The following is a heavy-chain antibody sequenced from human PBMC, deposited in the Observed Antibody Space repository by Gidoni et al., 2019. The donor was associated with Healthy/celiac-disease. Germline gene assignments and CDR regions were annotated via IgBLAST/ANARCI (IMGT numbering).Heavy chain of an antibody. D-gene: IGHD3-22*01. V-gene: IGHV4-38-2*02. CDR1: GYSLSSGYY. J-gene: IGHJ3*02. CDR2: IYHSGST. Sequence: QVQLQESGPGLVNPSETLSLTCTVSGYSLSSGYYWGWIRQPPGKGLEWIGSIYHSGSTYYNPSLKSRVTISVDTSKNQFSLKLSSVTAADTAVYYCARGGYDSNDAFDIWGQGTMVTVSS. CDR3: ARGGYDSNDAFDI.